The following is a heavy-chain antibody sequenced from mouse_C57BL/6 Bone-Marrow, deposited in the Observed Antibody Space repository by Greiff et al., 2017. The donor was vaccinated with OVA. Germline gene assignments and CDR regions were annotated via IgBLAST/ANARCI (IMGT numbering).Heavy chain of an antibody. Sequence: EVQRVESGPALVKPSQTVSLTCTVTGYSITNGNHWWNWIRQVSGSKLEWIGYISSSGSTDSNPSLKSRISITRDTSKNQLFLQLNSVTTEDIATYYCARVSNAYGIPWYFDVWGTGTTVTVSS. V-gene: IGHV3-4*01. D-gene: IGHD1-1*01. CDR3: ARVSNAYGIPWYFDV. CDR2: ISSSGST. CDR1: GYSITNGNHW. J-gene: IGHJ1*03.